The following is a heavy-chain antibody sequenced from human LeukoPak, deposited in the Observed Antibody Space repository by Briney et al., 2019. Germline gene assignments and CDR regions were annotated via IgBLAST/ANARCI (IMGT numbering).Heavy chain of an antibody. Sequence: ASVKVSRKASGYTFTSYYIHWVRQAPGQGLEWMGIINPSGGSTNYAQKFQGRVTMTRDTSTSTVYMELSSLRSDDTAVYYCARQWLVLSAFDYWGQGTLVTVSS. CDR2: INPSGGST. CDR1: GYTFTSYY. V-gene: IGHV1-46*01. D-gene: IGHD6-19*01. CDR3: ARQWLVLSAFDY. J-gene: IGHJ4*02.